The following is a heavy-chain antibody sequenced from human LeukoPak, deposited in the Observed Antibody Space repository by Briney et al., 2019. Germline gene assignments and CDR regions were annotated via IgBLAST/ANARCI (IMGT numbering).Heavy chain of an antibody. V-gene: IGHV4-34*01. CDR1: GGSFSGYY. CDR2: TNHSGST. D-gene: IGHD1-26*01. J-gene: IGHJ4*02. CDR3: ASRNPPFLYSGSYLG. Sequence: SETLSLTCAVYGGSFSGYYWSWIRQPPGKGLEWIGETNHSGSTNYNPSLKSRVTISVDTSKNQFSLKLSSVTAADTAVYYCASRNPPFLYSGSYLGWGQGTLVTVSS.